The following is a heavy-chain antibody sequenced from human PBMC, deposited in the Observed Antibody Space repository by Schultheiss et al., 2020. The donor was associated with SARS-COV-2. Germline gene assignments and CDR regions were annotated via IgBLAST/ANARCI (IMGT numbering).Heavy chain of an antibody. D-gene: IGHD2-2*02. CDR3: ARDNVYCSSTSCYKRDYYYYYMDV. CDR2: IYTSGST. CDR1: GGSISSYY. Sequence: SETLSLTCTVSGGSISSYYWSWIRQPAGKGLEWIGRIYTSGSTNYNPSLKSRVTMSVDTSKNQFSLKLSSVTAADTAVYYCARDNVYCSSTSCYKRDYYYYYMDVWGKGTTVTVSS. J-gene: IGHJ6*03. V-gene: IGHV4-4*07.